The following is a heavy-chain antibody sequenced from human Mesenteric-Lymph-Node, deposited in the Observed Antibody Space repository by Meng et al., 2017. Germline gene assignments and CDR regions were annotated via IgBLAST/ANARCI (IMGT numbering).Heavy chain of an antibody. V-gene: IGHV4-4*02. D-gene: IGHD2-21*01. CDR2: IHHSGSA. Sequence: QVQLPGSGPGLVKPSGTLSLNCAVAGGSISSRNWWSWVRQPPGKGLEWIGYIHHSGSAYYNPSLKSRVSISVDTSKNQFSLNLNSMTAADTAVYYCASFDHIPRRNYFDYWGQGTLVTVSS. CDR1: GGSISSRNW. CDR3: ASFDHIPRRNYFDY. J-gene: IGHJ4*02.